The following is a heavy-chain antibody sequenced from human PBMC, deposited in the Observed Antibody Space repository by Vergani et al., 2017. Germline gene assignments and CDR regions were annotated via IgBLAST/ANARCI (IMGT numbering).Heavy chain of an antibody. Sequence: VQLVESGGGLVQPGGSLRLSCAASGFTFSDYYMSWIRQAPGKGLEWVSYISSSGSTIYYADSVKGRFTISRDNAKNSLYLQMNSLRAEDTAVYYCARAARDYRAYYYYYYMDVWGKGTTVTVSS. CDR2: ISSSGSTI. CDR1: GFTFSDYY. J-gene: IGHJ6*03. CDR3: ARAARDYRAYYYYYYMDV. D-gene: IGHD4-11*01. V-gene: IGHV3-11*01.